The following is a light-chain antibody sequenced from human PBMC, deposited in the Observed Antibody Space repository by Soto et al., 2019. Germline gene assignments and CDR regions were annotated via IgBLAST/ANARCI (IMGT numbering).Light chain of an antibody. Sequence: DIQMTQSPSSVSASVGDRVTITCRASQVISSWVAWYQQQPGKVPKLLIYAASYLQSGVPSRFSGSGSGSEFTLTINSLQPEDSGTYYCQQANSFPYTFGQGTKLEIK. V-gene: IGKV1D-12*01. CDR1: QVISSW. CDR3: QQANSFPYT. CDR2: AAS. J-gene: IGKJ2*01.